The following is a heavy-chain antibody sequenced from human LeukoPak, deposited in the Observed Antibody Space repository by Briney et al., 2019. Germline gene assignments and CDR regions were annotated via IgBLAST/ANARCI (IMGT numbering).Heavy chain of an antibody. V-gene: IGHV4-34*01. CDR3: ARVTGYCSGGSCYSLDY. CDR1: GGSFSGYY. CDR2: INHSGST. D-gene: IGHD2-15*01. Sequence: PSETLSLTCAVYGGSFSGYYWSWIRQPPGKGLEWIGEINHSGSTNYNPSLKSRVTISVDTSKNQFSLKLSSVTAADTAVYYCARVTGYCSGGSCYSLDYWGQGTLVTVAS. J-gene: IGHJ4*02.